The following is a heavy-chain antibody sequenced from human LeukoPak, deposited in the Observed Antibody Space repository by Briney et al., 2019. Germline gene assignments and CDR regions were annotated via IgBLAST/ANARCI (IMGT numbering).Heavy chain of an antibody. V-gene: IGHV4-59*08. J-gene: IGHJ2*01. CDR3: ARLSLDTAKSYWYSHL. Sequence: SETLSLTCTVSGGSISSYYWSWIRQPPGKGLEWIGYISSSGSTNYTPSLKSRVTISVDTSKNQFSLKLSSVTAADTAVYYCARLSLDTAKSYWYSHLWGRGTLVTVSS. CDR1: GGSISSYY. D-gene: IGHD5-18*01. CDR2: ISSSGST.